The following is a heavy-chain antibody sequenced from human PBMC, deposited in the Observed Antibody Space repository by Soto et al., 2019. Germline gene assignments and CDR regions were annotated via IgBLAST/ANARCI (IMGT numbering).Heavy chain of an antibody. CDR2: IIPIFGTA. CDR3: ARDLQRDFWRGSFLDY. V-gene: IGHV1-69*13. J-gene: IGHJ4*02. D-gene: IGHD3-3*01. Sequence: SVKVSCKASGGTFSSYAISWVRQAPGQGLEWMGGIIPIFGTANYAQKFQGRVTITADESTSTAYMELSSLRSEDTAVYYCARDLQRDFWRGSFLDYWGQGTLVTVSS. CDR1: GGTFSSYA.